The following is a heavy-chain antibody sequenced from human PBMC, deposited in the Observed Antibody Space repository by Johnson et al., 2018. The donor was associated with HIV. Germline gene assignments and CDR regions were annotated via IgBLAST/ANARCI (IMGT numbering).Heavy chain of an antibody. CDR2: ISFDGTNT. J-gene: IGHJ3*02. CDR1: GFTFSSNA. Sequence: QVLLVESGGGLVQPGGSLRLSCAASGFTFSSNAMHWVRQSPGKGLEWVAVISFDGTNTYYGDSVKGRFTISRDNSKNTLYLQMTSLRAEDTAVYYCARPSLWDSSDYLGVDGFDIWGQGTIVTVSS. V-gene: IGHV3-30-3*01. CDR3: ARPSLWDSSDYLGVDGFDI. D-gene: IGHD3-22*01.